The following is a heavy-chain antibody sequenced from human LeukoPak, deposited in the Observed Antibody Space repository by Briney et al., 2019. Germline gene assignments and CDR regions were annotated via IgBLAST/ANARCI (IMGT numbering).Heavy chain of an antibody. Sequence: SETLSLTCTVSGGSISSYYWSWIRQPPGKGLEWIGEINHSGSTNYNPSLKSRVTISVDTSKNQFSLKLSSVTAADTAVYYCARNSPGSSWPYYYYYYMDVWGKGTTVTVSS. CDR3: ARNSPGSSWPYYYYYYMDV. CDR1: GGSISSYY. D-gene: IGHD6-13*01. J-gene: IGHJ6*03. V-gene: IGHV4-34*01. CDR2: INHSGST.